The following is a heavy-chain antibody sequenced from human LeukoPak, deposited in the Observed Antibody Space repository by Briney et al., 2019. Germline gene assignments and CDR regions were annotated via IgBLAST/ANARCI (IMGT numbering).Heavy chain of an antibody. CDR2: IYYSGST. Sequence: SETLSLTCTVSGGSISSYYWSWIRQSPGKGLEWIGYIYYSGSTNYNPSLKSRVTISVDTSKNQFSLKLSSVTAADTAVYYCAREQMTTVTTRGDWFDPWGQGTLVTVSS. V-gene: IGHV4-59*01. D-gene: IGHD4-17*01. J-gene: IGHJ5*02. CDR3: AREQMTTVTTRGDWFDP. CDR1: GGSISSYY.